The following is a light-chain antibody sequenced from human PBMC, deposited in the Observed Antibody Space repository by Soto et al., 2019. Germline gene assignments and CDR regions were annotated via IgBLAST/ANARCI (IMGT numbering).Light chain of an antibody. CDR3: QSYDSSLSGSV. CDR2: GNS. V-gene: IGLV1-40*01. J-gene: IGLJ2*01. Sequence: QLVLTQPPSVSGAPGQRVTISCTGSSSNIGAGYDAHWYQQLPGTAPKLLIYGNSNRPSGVPDRFSGSKSGTSASLAITGLQAEDEADYYCQSYDSSLSGSVFGGGTKVTVL. CDR1: SSNIGAGYD.